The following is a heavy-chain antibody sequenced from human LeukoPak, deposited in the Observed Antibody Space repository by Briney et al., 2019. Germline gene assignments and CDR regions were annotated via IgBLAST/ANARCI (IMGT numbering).Heavy chain of an antibody. CDR1: GFTFSSYA. J-gene: IGHJ6*03. Sequence: GGSLRLSCAASGFTFSSYAMSWVRQAPGKGLEWVSAISDSGSSTYYADSVKGRFTISRDNSKNTLYPQMNSLRAEDTAVYYCAKNDDPGYYMDVWGKGTTVTVSS. CDR2: ISDSGSST. V-gene: IGHV3-23*01. D-gene: IGHD1-1*01. CDR3: AKNDDPGYYMDV.